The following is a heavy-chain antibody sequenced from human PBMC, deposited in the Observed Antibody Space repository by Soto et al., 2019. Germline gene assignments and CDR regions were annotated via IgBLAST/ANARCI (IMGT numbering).Heavy chain of an antibody. CDR1: GFTFSSYG. J-gene: IGHJ6*02. Sequence: GGSLRLSCAASGFTFSSYGMHWVRQAPGKGLEWVAVIWYDGSNKYYADSVKGRFTISRDNSKNTLYLQMNSLRAEDTAVYYCAGARTGPKGYYYYYGMDVWGQGTTVTVSS. V-gene: IGHV3-33*01. CDR2: IWYDGSNK. CDR3: AGARTGPKGYYYYYGMDV.